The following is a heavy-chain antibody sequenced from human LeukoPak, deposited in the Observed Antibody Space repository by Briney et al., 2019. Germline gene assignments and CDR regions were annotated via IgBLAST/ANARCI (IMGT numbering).Heavy chain of an antibody. CDR2: ISAYNGNT. D-gene: IGHD6-13*01. Sequence: ASVTVSFTASGYTFTSYGISWVRQAPGQGLEWMGWISAYNGNTNYAQKLQGRVTMTTDTSTSTAYMELRSLRSDDTAVYYCARGGRYSSSWYLDYWGQGTLDTVSS. CDR3: ARGGRYSSSWYLDY. J-gene: IGHJ4*02. V-gene: IGHV1-18*01. CDR1: GYTFTSYG.